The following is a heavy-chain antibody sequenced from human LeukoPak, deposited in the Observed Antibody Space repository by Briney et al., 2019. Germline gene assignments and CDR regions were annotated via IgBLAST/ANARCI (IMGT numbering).Heavy chain of an antibody. Sequence: SVTVSCTASGGTFSSYAISWVRQAPGQGSEWMGGIIPIFGTANYAQKFQGRVTITADNSTSTAYMELSSLRSEDTAVYYCARDGDFPARYYYYMDVWGKGTTVTVSS. CDR2: IIPIFGTA. J-gene: IGHJ6*03. CDR3: ARDGDFPARYYYYMDV. D-gene: IGHD2-21*01. V-gene: IGHV1-69*06. CDR1: GGTFSSYA.